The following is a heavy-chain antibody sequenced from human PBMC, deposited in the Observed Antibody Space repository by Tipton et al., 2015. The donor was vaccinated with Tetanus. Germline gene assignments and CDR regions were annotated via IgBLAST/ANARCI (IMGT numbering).Heavy chain of an antibody. J-gene: IGHJ6*02. V-gene: IGHV4-31*03. CDR2: IYYSGST. CDR1: GGSISSGGYY. CDR3: ARDRYYDILTGYYGVGFDRLYGMDV. Sequence: TLSLTCTVSGGSISSGGYYWSWIRQHPGKGLEWIGYIYYSGSTYYNPSLKSRVTISVDTPKNQFSLKLSSVTAADTAVYYCARDRYYDILTGYYGVGFDRLYGMDVWGQGTTVPVSS. D-gene: IGHD3-9*01.